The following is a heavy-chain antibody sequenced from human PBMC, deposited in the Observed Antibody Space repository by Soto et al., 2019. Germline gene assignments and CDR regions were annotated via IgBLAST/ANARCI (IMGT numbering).Heavy chain of an antibody. CDR3: ASPRGGGSFDD. CDR1: GYSFSNYW. CDR2: IDPSDSYT. D-gene: IGHD2-15*01. Sequence: GEPQKISCKGSGYSFSNYWINWVRQMPGKGLEWMGRIDPSDSYTDYGPSFQGHVTISVDKSITTAYLQWRSLKAADTAIYYCASPRGGGSFDDWGQGTLVTVSS. V-gene: IGHV5-10-1*01. J-gene: IGHJ4*02.